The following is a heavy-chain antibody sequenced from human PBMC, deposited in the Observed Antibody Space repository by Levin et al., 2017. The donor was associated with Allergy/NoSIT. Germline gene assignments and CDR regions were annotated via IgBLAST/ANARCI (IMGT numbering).Heavy chain of an antibody. CDR2: VSWDGGSA. Sequence: GGSLRLSCAASGFTFDDYAMHWVRQAPGKGLEWVSLVSWDGGSAYYADSVKGRFTISRDNSKNSLYLQMHTLRAEDTALYYCAKDKLSHAPSGIDYWGQGTLVTFSS. D-gene: IGHD3-10*01. V-gene: IGHV3-43D*03. J-gene: IGHJ4*02. CDR3: AKDKLSHAPSGIDY. CDR1: GFTFDDYA.